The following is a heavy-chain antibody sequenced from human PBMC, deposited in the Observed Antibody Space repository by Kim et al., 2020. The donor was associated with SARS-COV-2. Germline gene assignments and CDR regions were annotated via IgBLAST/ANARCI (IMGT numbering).Heavy chain of an antibody. V-gene: IGHV3-30*18. CDR3: AKDLFAYCSSTSCYFDY. D-gene: IGHD2-2*01. Sequence: GGSLRLSCAASGFTFSSYGMHWVRQAPGKGLEWVAVISYDGSNKYYADSVKGRFTISRDNSKNTLYLQMNSLRAEDTAVYYCAKDLFAYCSSTSCYFDYWGQGTLVTVSS. J-gene: IGHJ4*02. CDR2: ISYDGSNK. CDR1: GFTFSSYG.